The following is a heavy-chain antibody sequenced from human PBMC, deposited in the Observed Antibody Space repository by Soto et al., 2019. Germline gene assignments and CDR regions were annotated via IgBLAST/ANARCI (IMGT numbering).Heavy chain of an antibody. CDR3: AFFVYGYGDHRDLHSFPTRRSSDL. Sequence: GIPYVVFGLDKKQEWVAIIRFDGSNEEYADSVTGRFTISRDNSKNTLYLQMNTLGAEDTAVYYCAFFVYGYGDHRDLHSFPTRRSSDL. CDR2: IRFDGSNE. D-gene: IGHD5-18*01. CDR1: G. V-gene: IGHV3-33*01. J-gene: IGHJ2*01.